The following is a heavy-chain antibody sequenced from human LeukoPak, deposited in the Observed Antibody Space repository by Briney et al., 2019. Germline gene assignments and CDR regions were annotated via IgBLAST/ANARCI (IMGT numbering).Heavy chain of an antibody. CDR1: GFTFSSYW. V-gene: IGHV3-7*01. D-gene: IGHD3-10*01. CDR3: ARWIGGSDY. Sequence: GGSLRLSCAASGFTFSSYWMNWVRQTPGKGLEWVANIKQDGSEKYYVDSVEGRFTISRDNAKNSLYLQMNSLRAEDTAVYYCARWIGGSDYWGQGALVTVSS. J-gene: IGHJ4*02. CDR2: IKQDGSEK.